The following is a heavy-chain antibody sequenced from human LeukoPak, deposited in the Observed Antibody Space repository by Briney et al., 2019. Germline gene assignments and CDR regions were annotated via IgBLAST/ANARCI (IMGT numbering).Heavy chain of an antibody. CDR2: INPNSGGT. Sequence: ALVKVSCKASGYTFTGYYMHWVRQAPGQGLEWMGRINPNSGGTNFAQKFQGRVTMTRDTSISTAYMELSRLRSDDTAVYYCAREVVAAGNWFDPWGQGTLVTVSS. J-gene: IGHJ5*02. D-gene: IGHD2-15*01. V-gene: IGHV1-2*06. CDR3: AREVVAAGNWFDP. CDR1: GYTFTGYY.